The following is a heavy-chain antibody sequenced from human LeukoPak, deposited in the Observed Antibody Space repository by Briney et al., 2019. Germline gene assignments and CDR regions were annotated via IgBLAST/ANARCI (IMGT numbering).Heavy chain of an antibody. CDR2: INHSGNT. J-gene: IGHJ5*02. CDR3: ASRLLGCCSSSFDP. CDR1: GGSFSGYY. Sequence: SETLSLTCAVYGGSFSGYYWSWIRQPPGKGLEWIREINHSGNTNYNPSLKSPVTIPVDTYKNQLSLKLRSVTAADAAVYYCASRLLGCCSSSFDPWGQGTLVTVSS. V-gene: IGHV4-34*01. D-gene: IGHD2-2*01.